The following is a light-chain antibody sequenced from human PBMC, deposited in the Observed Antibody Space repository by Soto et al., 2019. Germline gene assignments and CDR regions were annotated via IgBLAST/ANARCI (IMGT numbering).Light chain of an antibody. CDR1: QGITSY. J-gene: IGKJ4*01. CDR3: QQTRSYPST. V-gene: IGKV1-9*01. CDR2: GAS. Sequence: IQLTQSTSSLSASVGDSVTITCRASQGITSYLAWYQQKPGKAPNLLIYGASTLQSGVPSRFSGSGSGTDFTLTINSLQAEDFATYYCQQTRSYPSTFGGGTNVDIK.